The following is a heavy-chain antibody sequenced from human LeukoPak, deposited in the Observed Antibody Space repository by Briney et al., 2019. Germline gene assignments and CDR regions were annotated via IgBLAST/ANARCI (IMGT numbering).Heavy chain of an antibody. Sequence: ASVKVSCKASGYTFTSYGISWVRQAPGKGLEWMGGFDPEDGETIYAQKFQGRVTMTEDTSTDTAYMELSSLRSEDTAVYYCATDPPMGYSGYDYWGYWGQGTLVTVSS. CDR1: GYTFTSYG. CDR2: FDPEDGET. J-gene: IGHJ4*02. D-gene: IGHD5-12*01. CDR3: ATDPPMGYSGYDYWGY. V-gene: IGHV1-24*01.